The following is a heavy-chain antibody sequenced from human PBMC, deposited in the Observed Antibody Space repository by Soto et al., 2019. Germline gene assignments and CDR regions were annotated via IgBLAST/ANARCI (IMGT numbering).Heavy chain of an antibody. J-gene: IGHJ6*02. V-gene: IGHV4-61*01. D-gene: IGHD2-15*01. CDR3: ARESVVPYYYGMDV. Sequence: SETLSLTCTVSGGSVSSGSYYWSWIRQPPGKGLEWIGYIYYSGSTNYNPSLKSRVTISVDTSKNQFSLKLSSVTAADTAVYYCARESVVPYYYGMDVWGQGTTVTVSS. CDR2: IYYSGST. CDR1: GGSVSSGSYY.